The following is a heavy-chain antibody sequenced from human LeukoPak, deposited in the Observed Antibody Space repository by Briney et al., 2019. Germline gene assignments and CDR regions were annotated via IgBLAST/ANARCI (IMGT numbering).Heavy chain of an antibody. CDR2: ISAYNGNT. CDR3: ARRYYDFWSGSPLDFDY. J-gene: IGHJ4*02. V-gene: IGHV1-18*01. CDR1: GYTFTSYG. D-gene: IGHD3-3*01. Sequence: ASVKVSCKXSGYTFTSYGISWVRQAPGQGLEWMGWISAYNGNTNYAQKLQGRVTMTTDTSTSTAYMELRSLRSDDTAVYYCARRYYDFWSGSPLDFDYWGQGTLVTVSS.